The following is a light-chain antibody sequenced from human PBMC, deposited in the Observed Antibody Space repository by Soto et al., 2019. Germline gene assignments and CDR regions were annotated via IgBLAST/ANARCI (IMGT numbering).Light chain of an antibody. Sequence: EVVMTQSPATLSVSPGKRATLSCRASQSVSSNLAWYQQKPGQAPRLLIYGASTRATGIPARFSGSGSGTEFTLTITSLQSEDFAVYYCRQYNDWLWTFGQGTKVDI. CDR2: GAS. J-gene: IGKJ1*01. V-gene: IGKV3-15*01. CDR1: QSVSSN. CDR3: RQYNDWLWT.